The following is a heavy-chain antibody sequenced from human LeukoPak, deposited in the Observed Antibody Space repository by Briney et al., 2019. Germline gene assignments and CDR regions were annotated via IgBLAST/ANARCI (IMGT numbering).Heavy chain of an antibody. CDR2: ISSSSSYI. CDR3: ARDLSRLQYGMDV. D-gene: IGHD3-16*01. Sequence: GGSLRLSCAASRFTVSSNYMNWVRQAPGKGLEWVSSISSSSSYIYYADSVKGRFTISRDNAKNSLYLQMNSLRAEDTAVYYCARDLSRLQYGMDVWGQGTTVTVSS. V-gene: IGHV3-21*01. CDR1: RFTVSSNY. J-gene: IGHJ6*02.